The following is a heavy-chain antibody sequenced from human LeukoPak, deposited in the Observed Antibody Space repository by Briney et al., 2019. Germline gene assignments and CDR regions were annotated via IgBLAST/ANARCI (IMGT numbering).Heavy chain of an antibody. V-gene: IGHV1-2*02. J-gene: IGHJ5*02. CDR3: ARDMYCSSTSCYSWFDP. CDR2: INPNSGGT. Sequence: ASVKVSCKASGYTFTGYYMHWVRQAPGQGLEWMGWINPNSGGTNYAQKFQGRVTMTRDTSISTAYMELSRLRSDDTAVYYCARDMYCSSTSCYSWFDPWGRGTLVTVSS. D-gene: IGHD2-2*02. CDR1: GYTFTGYY.